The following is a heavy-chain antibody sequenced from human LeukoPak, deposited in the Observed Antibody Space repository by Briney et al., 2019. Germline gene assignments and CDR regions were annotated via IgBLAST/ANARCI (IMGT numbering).Heavy chain of an antibody. CDR3: ATGVQRILEWLRFDP. V-gene: IGHV1-24*01. J-gene: IGHJ5*02. CDR2: FDPEDGET. Sequence: GASVKVSCKXSGYTLTEISMHWVRQAPRKGLEWMGGFDPEDGETIYAQKFQGRVTLTEDTSTDTAYMELSSLRSEDTAVYYCATGVQRILEWLRFDPWGQGTLVTVSS. D-gene: IGHD3-3*01. CDR1: GYTLTEIS.